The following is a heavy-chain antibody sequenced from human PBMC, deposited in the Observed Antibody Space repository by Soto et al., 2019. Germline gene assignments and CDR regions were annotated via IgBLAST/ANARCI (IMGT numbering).Heavy chain of an antibody. D-gene: IGHD6-19*01. Sequence: GSGPTLVNPTQTLTLTCTFSGFSLSTSGVGVGWIRQPPGKALEWLALIYWDDDKRYSPSLKSRLTITKDTSKSQVVLTMTNMDPVDTATFYCAHSHGSGWYSFPYFEYRGQGTLVTDSS. CDR2: IYWDDDK. V-gene: IGHV2-5*02. J-gene: IGHJ4*02. CDR3: AHSHGSGWYSFPYFEY. CDR1: GFSLSTSGVG.